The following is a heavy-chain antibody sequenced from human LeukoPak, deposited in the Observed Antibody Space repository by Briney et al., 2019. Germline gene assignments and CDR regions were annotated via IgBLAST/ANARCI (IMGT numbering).Heavy chain of an antibody. D-gene: IGHD3-16*02. CDR3: ARVLGSSEDYVWGSYRF. Sequence: GSLRLSCAASGFTFSSYSMNWVRQAPGKGLEWVSSITGSSSYIYYAESVKGRFTISRDNAKNSLYLQMNSLRAEDTAVYYCARVLGSSEDYVWGSYRFWGQGTLVTVSS. CDR1: GFTFSSYS. V-gene: IGHV3-21*01. CDR2: ITGSSSYI. J-gene: IGHJ4*02.